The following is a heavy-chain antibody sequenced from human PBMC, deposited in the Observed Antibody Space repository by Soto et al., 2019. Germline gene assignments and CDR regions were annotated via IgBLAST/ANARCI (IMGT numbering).Heavy chain of an antibody. V-gene: IGHV4-34*01. CDR2: INHSGST. D-gene: IGHD3-10*01. J-gene: IGHJ4*02. Sequence: IGEINHSGSTNYNPSLKSRVTISVDTSKNQFSLKLSSVTAADTAVYYCARGKLLWFGELLPPAKRKSIFDYWGQGTLVTVSS. CDR3: ARGKLLWFGELLPPAKRKSIFDY.